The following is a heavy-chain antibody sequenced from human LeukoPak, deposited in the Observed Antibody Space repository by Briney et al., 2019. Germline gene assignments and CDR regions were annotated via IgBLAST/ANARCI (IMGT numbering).Heavy chain of an antibody. Sequence: SETLYFTFTAPGGSISNYYWSWIGQPPGKGLEWMGFIYYSGSTIYNHTLRSRVTISVDTSKNQFSLKLSSVTAADTAVYYCARGARAGYNLEPFDYWGQGTLVTVSS. V-gene: IGHV4-59*08. CDR3: ARGARAGYNLEPFDY. J-gene: IGHJ4*02. D-gene: IGHD5-24*01. CDR1: GGSISNYY. CDR2: IYYSGST.